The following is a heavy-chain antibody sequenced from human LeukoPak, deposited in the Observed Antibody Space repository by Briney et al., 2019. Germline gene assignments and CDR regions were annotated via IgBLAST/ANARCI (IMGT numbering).Heavy chain of an antibody. Sequence: GASVKASCKASGYTFTSYDINWVRQATGQGLEWMGWMNPNSGNTGYAQKFQGRVTMTRNTSISTAYMELSSLRSEDTAVYYCARQLIVAEGLYGMDVWGQGTTVTVSS. J-gene: IGHJ6*02. CDR1: GYTFTSYD. CDR2: MNPNSGNT. V-gene: IGHV1-8*01. CDR3: ARQLIVAEGLYGMDV. D-gene: IGHD2-21*01.